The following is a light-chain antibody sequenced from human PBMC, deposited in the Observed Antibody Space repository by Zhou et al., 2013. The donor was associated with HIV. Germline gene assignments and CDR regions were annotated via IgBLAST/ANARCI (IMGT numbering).Light chain of an antibody. J-gene: IGKJ2*01. Sequence: DIQMTQSPSSLSASVGDRVTITCRASQSISSSLNWYQQKPGKAPKLLIYSTSTLHSGVPSRFSGSGSETDFTLTISSLQPEDIATYYCQQSFNTPMYTFGQGTKPEIK. CDR2: STS. CDR3: QQSFNTPMYT. CDR1: QSISSS. V-gene: IGKV1-39*01.